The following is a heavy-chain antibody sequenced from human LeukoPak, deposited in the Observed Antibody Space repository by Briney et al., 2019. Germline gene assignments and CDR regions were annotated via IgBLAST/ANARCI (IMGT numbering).Heavy chain of an antibody. Sequence: PGGSLRLSCAASGFTFSSHWMHWVRQAPGKGLVWVSRINGDGSNTTYADSVKGRFTISRDNAKNTLYLQMNSLRAEDTAVYYCARGYRGGMDVWGQGTTVTVSS. CDR1: GFTFSSHW. CDR3: ARGYRGGMDV. J-gene: IGHJ6*02. CDR2: INGDGSNT. V-gene: IGHV3-74*03. D-gene: IGHD3-10*01.